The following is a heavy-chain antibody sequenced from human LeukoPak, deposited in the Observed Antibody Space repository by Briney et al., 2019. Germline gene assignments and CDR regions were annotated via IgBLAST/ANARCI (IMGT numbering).Heavy chain of an antibody. Sequence: SVKVSCKASGFTFTSSAMQWVRQARGQRLEWIGWIVVGSGNTNYAQKFQERVTITRDMSTSTAYMELSSLRSEDTAVYYCARDGAEYSSSTAFDIWGQGTMVTVSS. CDR1: GFTFTSSA. CDR3: ARDGAEYSSSTAFDI. V-gene: IGHV1-58*02. J-gene: IGHJ3*02. D-gene: IGHD6-6*01. CDR2: IVVGSGNT.